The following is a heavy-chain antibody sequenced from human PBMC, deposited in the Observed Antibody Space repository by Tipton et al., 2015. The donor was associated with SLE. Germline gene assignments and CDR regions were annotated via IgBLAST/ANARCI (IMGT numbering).Heavy chain of an antibody. CDR1: GGSISSYF. J-gene: IGHJ2*01. D-gene: IGHD6-13*01. Sequence: TLSLTCAVSGGSISSYFWSWIRQPPRKGLEWIGYIYTSGSTNYNPSLRGRVSMSVDTSKNQFSLNLTSVTDADTALYYCAGSWDDNEGWYFDLWGRGTLVTVSS. CDR3: AGSWDDNEGWYFDL. CDR2: IYTSGST. V-gene: IGHV4-4*08.